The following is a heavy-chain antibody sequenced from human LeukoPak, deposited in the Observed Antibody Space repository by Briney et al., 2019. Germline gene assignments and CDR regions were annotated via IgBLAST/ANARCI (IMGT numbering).Heavy chain of an antibody. V-gene: IGHV1-69*04. CDR1: GGTFTTSA. J-gene: IGHJ4*02. CDR3: ARVPPGYYDSSGYPYYFDY. CDR2: IILILGIA. D-gene: IGHD3-22*01. Sequence: SLKVSSKASGGTFTTSAISWVRQAPGQGLEWMGRIILILGIANYAQKFQGRVTITADKSTSTAYMELSSLRSEDTAVYYCARVPPGYYDSSGYPYYFDYWGQGTLVTVSS.